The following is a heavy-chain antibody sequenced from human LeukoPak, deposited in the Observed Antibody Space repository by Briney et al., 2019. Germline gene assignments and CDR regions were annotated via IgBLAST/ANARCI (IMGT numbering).Heavy chain of an antibody. D-gene: IGHD3-3*01. CDR2: INHSGST. CDR1: GYSISSGYY. Sequence: SETLSLTCTVSGYSISSGYYWSWIRQPPGKGLEWIGEINHSGSTNYNPSLKSRVTISVDTSKNQFSLKLSSVTAADTAVYYCARGRLRFFYWGQGTLVTVSS. CDR3: ARGRLRFFY. V-gene: IGHV4-38-2*02. J-gene: IGHJ4*02.